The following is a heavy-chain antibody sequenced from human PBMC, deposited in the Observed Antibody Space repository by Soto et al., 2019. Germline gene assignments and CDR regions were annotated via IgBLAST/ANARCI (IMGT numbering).Heavy chain of an antibody. Sequence: RLPWTAAGGTSIGHGSHRVRQAPGKGLEYVSVISGHGQWKHYADSVEGRFTISRDNSKNTLYLQMDTLRADDTAVYYCGRDLSGGGLDYWGQGTLVTVSS. D-gene: IGHD3-10*01. CDR3: GRDLSGGGLDY. CDR1: GGTSIGHG. CDR2: ISGHGQWK. J-gene: IGHJ4*02. V-gene: IGHV3-64*02.